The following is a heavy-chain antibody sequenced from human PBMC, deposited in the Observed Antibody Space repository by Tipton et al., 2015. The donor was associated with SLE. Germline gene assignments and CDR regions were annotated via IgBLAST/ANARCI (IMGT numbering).Heavy chain of an antibody. CDR2: IYHSGNT. CDR1: GGSISRTDYY. D-gene: IGHD3-10*01. J-gene: IGHJ5*02. Sequence: GLVKLSETLSLICTVSGGSISRTDYYWGWIRQPPGKGLEWIGSIYHSGNTYSNPSLKSRVTISVDTSKNQFSLKLSSVTAADTAVYYCARDLNYYCSGSYKGWVDPWSQGTLVTVSS. V-gene: IGHV4-39*02. CDR3: ARDLNYYCSGSYKGWVDP.